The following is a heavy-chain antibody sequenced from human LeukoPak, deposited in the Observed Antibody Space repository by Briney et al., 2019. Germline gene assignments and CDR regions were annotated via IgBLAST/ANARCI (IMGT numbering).Heavy chain of an antibody. CDR2: ISGSGGST. D-gene: IGHD3-22*01. Sequence: GGSLRLSCAASGFTVIDNYMTWVRQAPGKGLEWVSAISGSGGSTYYADSVKGRFTISRDNSKNTLYLQMNSLRAEDTAVYYCAKMSPCVWLRSRNFDYWGQGTLVTVSS. V-gene: IGHV3-23*01. CDR1: GFTVIDNY. J-gene: IGHJ4*02. CDR3: AKMSPCVWLRSRNFDY.